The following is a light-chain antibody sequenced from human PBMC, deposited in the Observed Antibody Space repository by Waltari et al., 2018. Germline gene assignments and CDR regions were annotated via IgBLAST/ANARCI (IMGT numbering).Light chain of an antibody. J-gene: IGKJ4*01. CDR2: DAS. CDR3: QQRTNWPSLT. V-gene: IGKV3-11*01. Sequence: EIVLTQSTATLSLSPGERATLSCRASQSVGSYLAWYQHRPGQAPSLLIYDASTRATGIPARFSGSGSGTDFTLTISSLEPEDFAVYYCQQRTNWPSLTFGGGTKVEIK. CDR1: QSVGSY.